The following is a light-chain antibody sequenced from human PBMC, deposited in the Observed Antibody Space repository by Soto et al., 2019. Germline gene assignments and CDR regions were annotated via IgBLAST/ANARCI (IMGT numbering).Light chain of an antibody. CDR2: DAS. V-gene: IGKV3-11*01. J-gene: IGKJ4*01. Sequence: EVVLTQSPATLSLSPGERATLSCRASQGVSNYLAWYQHKPGQAPRLLIYDASNRATGIPARFSGSGSGTDFTLTSSSLEPEDFAVYYCQQRTNWLTFGGGTKVEI. CDR1: QGVSNY. CDR3: QQRTNWLT.